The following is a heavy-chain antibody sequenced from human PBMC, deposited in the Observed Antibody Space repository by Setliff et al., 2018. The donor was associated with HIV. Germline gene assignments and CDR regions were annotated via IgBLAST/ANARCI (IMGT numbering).Heavy chain of an antibody. CDR1: GFTFNNYW. V-gene: IGHV3-74*01. D-gene: IGHD3-22*01. J-gene: IGHJ3*02. CDR2: ISPDGRST. Sequence: LSLTCAASGFTFNNYWMNWVRQVPGKGLVWVARISPDGRSTTHADAVKGRFTISRDNAKNTLYLHMSSLRAEDTSVYHCALVGGITVPPDGFDIWGQGTMVTVS. CDR3: ALVGGITVPPDGFDI.